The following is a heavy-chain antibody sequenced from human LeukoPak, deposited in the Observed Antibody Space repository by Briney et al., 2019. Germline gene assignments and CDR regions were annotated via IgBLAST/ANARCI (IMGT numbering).Heavy chain of an antibody. CDR1: GYAIISGGFS. Sequence: PSETLSLTCTVSGYAIISGGFSWNWIRQPPGKGLEWIGCIYDRGPAHYNPSLKSRFTISVDRPKNQFFLNVTSLTAADTAVYYCARSRQASGLFSSWGQGTLVVVSS. CDR2: IYDRGPA. D-gene: IGHD3-10*01. CDR3: ARSRQASGLFSS. J-gene: IGHJ5*02. V-gene: IGHV4-30-2*01.